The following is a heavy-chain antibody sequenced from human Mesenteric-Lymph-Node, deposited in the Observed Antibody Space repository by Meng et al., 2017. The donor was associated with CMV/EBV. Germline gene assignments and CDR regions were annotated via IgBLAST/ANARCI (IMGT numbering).Heavy chain of an antibody. J-gene: IGHJ3*02. Sequence: GESLKISCAASGITFSDYSMSWIRQAPGKGLEWVAFIRYDGSNKYYADSVKGRFTISRDNSKNTLYLQMNSLRAEDTAVYYCAKSIAVAGSDAFDIWGQGTMVTVSS. D-gene: IGHD6-19*01. V-gene: IGHV3-30*02. CDR1: GITFSDYS. CDR3: AKSIAVAGSDAFDI. CDR2: IRYDGSNK.